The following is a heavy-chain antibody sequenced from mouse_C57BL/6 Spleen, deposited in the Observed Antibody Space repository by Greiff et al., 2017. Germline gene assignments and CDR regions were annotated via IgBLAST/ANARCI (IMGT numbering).Heavy chain of an antibody. J-gene: IGHJ2*01. Sequence: VQLQQSGPELVKPGASVKMSCKASGYTFTDYNMHWVKQSHGKSLEWIGYINPNNGGTSYNQKFKGKATLTVNKSSSTAFMELRSLTSEDSAVYYCARSPTIVTSYYFDYWGQGTTLTVSS. V-gene: IGHV1-22*01. D-gene: IGHD2-5*01. CDR1: GYTFTDYN. CDR3: ARSPTIVTSYYFDY. CDR2: INPNNGGT.